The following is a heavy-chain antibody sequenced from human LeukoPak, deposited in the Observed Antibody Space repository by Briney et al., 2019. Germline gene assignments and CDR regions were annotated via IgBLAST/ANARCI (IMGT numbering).Heavy chain of an antibody. CDR3: ARSDSPYYYYYCFDV. CDR1: GGSISSYY. CDR2: IYYSGST. J-gene: IGHJ6*03. V-gene: IGHV4-59*08. Sequence: SETLSLTCTVSGGSISSYYWSWIRQPPGKGLEWIGYIYYSGSTNYNPSLKSRVTISVDTSKNQFSLKLRSVTAADTAVYYCARSDSPYYYYYCFDVWGKGTTVTVSS.